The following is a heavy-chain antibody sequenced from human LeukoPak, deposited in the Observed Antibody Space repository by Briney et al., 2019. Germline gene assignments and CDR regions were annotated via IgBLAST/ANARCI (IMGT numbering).Heavy chain of an antibody. J-gene: IGHJ1*01. Sequence: GGSLRLSCAASGFTFSSYAMHWVRQAPGKGLEWVSVISGSGDSTYYADSVKGRFTISRDNSKNTLYLQMTSLRADDTALYYCEKGGSYYDSPVYGWGLGALVTVSS. D-gene: IGHD3-22*01. CDR3: EKGGSYYDSPVYG. CDR1: GFTFSSYA. V-gene: IGHV3-23*01. CDR2: ISGSGDST.